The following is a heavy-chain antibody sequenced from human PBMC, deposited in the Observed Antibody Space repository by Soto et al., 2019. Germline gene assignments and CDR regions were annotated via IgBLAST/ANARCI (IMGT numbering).Heavy chain of an antibody. Sequence: QVQLVESGGGVVQPGRSLRVSCAASGFTFSIYAMHWVRQAPGTGLEWVAVISYDGTKTYYADSVKGRFTISRDNSKNTVYLRMNSLRDEDTAVYYCAKDRGPRRQWLIGPFDYWGQGSLVTVSP. CDR1: GFTFSIYA. CDR2: ISYDGTKT. D-gene: IGHD6-19*01. V-gene: IGHV3-30*18. J-gene: IGHJ4*02. CDR3: AKDRGPRRQWLIGPFDY.